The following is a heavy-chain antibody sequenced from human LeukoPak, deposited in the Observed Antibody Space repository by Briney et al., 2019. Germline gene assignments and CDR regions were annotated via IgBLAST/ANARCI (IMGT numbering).Heavy chain of an antibody. D-gene: IGHD4-23*01. V-gene: IGHV4-4*09. CDR3: ARHSYGGNSINYYYYYYMDV. J-gene: IGHJ6*03. Sequence: SETLSLACTVSGGSISSYYWSWIRQPPGKGLEWIGYVYTSGSTNYNPSLKSRVTISVDTSKNQFSLKLSSVTAADTAVYYCARHSYGGNSINYYYYYYMDVWGKGTTVTVSS. CDR2: VYTSGST. CDR1: GGSISSYY.